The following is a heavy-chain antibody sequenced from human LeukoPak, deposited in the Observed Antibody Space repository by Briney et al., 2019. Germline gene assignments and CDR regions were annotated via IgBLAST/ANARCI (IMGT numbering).Heavy chain of an antibody. V-gene: IGHV3-23*01. J-gene: IGHJ4*02. CDR2: ISASGGST. CDR1: GFTFSSSA. D-gene: IGHD3-22*01. CDR3: ARDRGWRSGGYYLYYFDF. Sequence: GGSLRLSCAASGFTFSSSAMSWVRQVPGKGLEWVSGISASGGSTYYADSVRGRFTISRDNSKNTLYVQMNSLRAEDTAVYFCARDRGWRSGGYYLYYFDFWGQGTLVTVSS.